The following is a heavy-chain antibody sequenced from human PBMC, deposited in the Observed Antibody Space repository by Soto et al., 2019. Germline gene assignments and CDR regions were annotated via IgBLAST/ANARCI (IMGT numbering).Heavy chain of an antibody. J-gene: IGHJ5*02. CDR3: ARGDGGLWFGELRLCNWFDP. Sequence: PSETLSLTCAVYGGSFSGYYWSWIRQPPGKGLEWIGEINHSGSTNYNPSLKSRVTISVDTSKNQFSPKLSSVTAADTAVYYCARGDGGLWFGELRLCNWFDPWGQGTLVTVSS. CDR1: GGSFSGYY. V-gene: IGHV4-34*01. D-gene: IGHD3-10*01. CDR2: INHSGST.